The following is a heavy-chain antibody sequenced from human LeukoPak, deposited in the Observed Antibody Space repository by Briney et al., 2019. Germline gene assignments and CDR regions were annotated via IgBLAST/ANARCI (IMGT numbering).Heavy chain of an antibody. CDR2: IYYSGST. D-gene: IGHD3-22*01. CDR1: GGSISSYY. V-gene: IGHV4-59*01. CDR3: ARLRDSSGYYVFDY. Sequence: SETLSLTCNFSGGSISSYYWSWIRQPPGKGLEWIGYIYYSGSTNYNPSLKSRVTISVDTSKNQFSLKLSSVTAADTAVYYCARLRDSSGYYVFDYWGQGTLVTVSS. J-gene: IGHJ4*02.